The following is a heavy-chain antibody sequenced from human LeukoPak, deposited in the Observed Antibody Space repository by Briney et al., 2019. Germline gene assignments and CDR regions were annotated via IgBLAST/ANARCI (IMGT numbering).Heavy chain of an antibody. V-gene: IGHV6-1*01. Sequence: SQTLSLTCAISGDSVSSNSAAWNWIRQSPSRGLEWLGRTYYRSKWYNDYAVSVKSRITINPDTSKNQFSLQLNSVTPEDTAVYYCARDRGGAYYYGSSGYYYYAFDIWGQGTMVTVSS. D-gene: IGHD3-22*01. CDR3: ARDRGGAYYYGSSGYYYYAFDI. J-gene: IGHJ3*02. CDR1: GDSVSSNSAA. CDR2: TYYRSKWYN.